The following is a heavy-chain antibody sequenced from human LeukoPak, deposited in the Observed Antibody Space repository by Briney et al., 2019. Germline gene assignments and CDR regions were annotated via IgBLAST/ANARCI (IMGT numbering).Heavy chain of an antibody. CDR2: ISSSGSTI. CDR1: GFTFSSYS. V-gene: IGHV3-48*04. D-gene: IGHD3-22*01. CDR3: ARVYYDSSGYHYLDY. Sequence: QAGGSLRLSCAASGFTFSSYSMNWVRQAPGKGLEWVSYISSSGSTIYYADSVKGRFTISRDNSKNSLYLQMNSLRAEDTAVYYCARVYYDSSGYHYLDYWGQGTLVTVSS. J-gene: IGHJ4*02.